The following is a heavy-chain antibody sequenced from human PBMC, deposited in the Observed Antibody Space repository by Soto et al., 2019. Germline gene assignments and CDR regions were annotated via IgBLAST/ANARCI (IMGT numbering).Heavy chain of an antibody. CDR3: ARLGPTTVPTSYFTGNYNGMDV. J-gene: IGHJ6*02. Sequence: SETLSLTCTVSGGSISSGDYYWSWIRQPPGKGLEWIGYIYYSGSTYYSPSLRSRLTISVDTSKNQFSLKLSSVTAADTAVYCCARLGPTTVPTSYFTGNYNGMDVWGQGTTVTVSS. CDR1: GGSISSGDYY. D-gene: IGHD4-17*01. V-gene: IGHV4-30-4*01. CDR2: IYYSGST.